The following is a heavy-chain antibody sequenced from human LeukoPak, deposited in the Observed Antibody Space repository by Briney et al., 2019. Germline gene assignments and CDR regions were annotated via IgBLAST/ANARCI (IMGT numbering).Heavy chain of an antibody. J-gene: IGHJ5*02. CDR1: GGSISSYY. Sequence: PSETLSLTCTVSGGSISSYYWTWIRQPPGKGLEWIGYTYYSGSTKYNPSLKSRVTISVDTSKNQFSLKLSSVTAADTAVYYCARTRDSSTSVDPWGQGILVTVSS. D-gene: IGHD6-13*01. CDR2: TYYSGST. CDR3: ARTRDSSTSVDP. V-gene: IGHV4-59*01.